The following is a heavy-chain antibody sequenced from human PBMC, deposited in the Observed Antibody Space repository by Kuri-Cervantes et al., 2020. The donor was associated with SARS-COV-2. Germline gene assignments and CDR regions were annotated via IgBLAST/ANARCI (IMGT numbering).Heavy chain of an antibody. D-gene: IGHD6-19*01. V-gene: IGHV4-59*12. CDR2: IYYSGST. Sequence: ESLKISCTVSGGSISSYYWSWIRQPPGQGLEWLGYIYYSGSTKYNPSLESRVTISLDTSRNQFSLKLSSVTAADTAVYYCATISASYSSGWYALYWGQGTLVTVSS. CDR3: ATISASYSSGWYALY. CDR1: GGSISSYY. J-gene: IGHJ4*02.